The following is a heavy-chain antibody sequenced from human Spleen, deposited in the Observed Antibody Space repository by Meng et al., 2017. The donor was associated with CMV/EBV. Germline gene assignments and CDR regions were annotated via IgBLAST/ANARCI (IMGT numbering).Heavy chain of an antibody. CDR2: MNPNSGNT. V-gene: IGHV1-8*03. CDR3: ARGSGRGGYFDY. CDR1: GDTFNSYG. J-gene: IGHJ4*02. D-gene: IGHD3-16*01. Sequence: SCKASGDTFNSYGINWVRQATGQGLAWMGWMNPNSGNTGYPQKFQGRVTITRNTSISTAYMELSSLRSEDTAVYYCARGSGRGGYFDYWGQGTLVTVSS.